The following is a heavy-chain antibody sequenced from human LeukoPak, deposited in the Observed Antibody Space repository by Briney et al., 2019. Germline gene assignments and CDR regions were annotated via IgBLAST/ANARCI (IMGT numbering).Heavy chain of an antibody. V-gene: IGHV1-69*13. D-gene: IGHD4-11*01. CDR1: GVTFSSNA. Sequence: ASVKVSCKASGVTFSSNAISWVRQAPGQGLEWLGGIIPIFGTANYAQKFQGRVTITADESTSTAYMELSSLRSEDTAVYYCAAPATVTTLLVEYWGQGTLVTVSS. J-gene: IGHJ4*02. CDR2: IIPIFGTA. CDR3: AAPATVTTLLVEY.